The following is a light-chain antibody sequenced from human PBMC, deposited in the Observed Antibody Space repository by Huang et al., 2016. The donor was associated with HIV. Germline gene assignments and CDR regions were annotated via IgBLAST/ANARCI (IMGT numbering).Light chain of an antibody. J-gene: IGKJ4*01. CDR3: QQYGDSPPLT. CDR1: QSINNNY. V-gene: IGKV3D-20*01. Sequence: EIVLTQSPATLSLSPGERATLSCGASQSINNNYLAWYQQKPGQAPRLLIYDASFRATDIPDRFIGSGSGTDVTLTISRLEPEDFAVYFCQQYGDSPPLTFGGGTKVEIK. CDR2: DAS.